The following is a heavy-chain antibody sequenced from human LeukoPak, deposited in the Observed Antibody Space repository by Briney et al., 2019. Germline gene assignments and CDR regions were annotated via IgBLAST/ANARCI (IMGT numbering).Heavy chain of an antibody. V-gene: IGHV1-18*01. CDR2: ISAYNGNT. J-gene: IGHJ4*02. D-gene: IGHD2-21*02. Sequence: ASVKVSCKASGYTFTSYGISWVRQAPGQGLEWMGWISAYNGNTNYAQKLQGRVTMTTDTSTSTAYMELRSLRSDGTAGYDCAYCGGDCYYFANGGQETRVTVSS. CDR3: AYCGGDCYYFAN. CDR1: GYTFTSYG.